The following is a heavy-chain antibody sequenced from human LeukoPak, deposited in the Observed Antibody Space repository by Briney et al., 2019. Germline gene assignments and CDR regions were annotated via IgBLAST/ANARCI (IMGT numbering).Heavy chain of an antibody. V-gene: IGHV3-74*01. CDR1: GFTFSSYW. D-gene: IGHD3-10*01. CDR3: ANSYYYGSGSSYYFDY. J-gene: IGHJ4*02. Sequence: PGGSLRLSCAASGFTFSSYWMHWVRQAPGKGLVWVSRINSDGSSTSYADSVKGRFTISRDNAKNSLYLQMNSLRAEDTAVYYCANSYYYGSGSSYYFDYWGQGTLVTVSS. CDR2: INSDGSST.